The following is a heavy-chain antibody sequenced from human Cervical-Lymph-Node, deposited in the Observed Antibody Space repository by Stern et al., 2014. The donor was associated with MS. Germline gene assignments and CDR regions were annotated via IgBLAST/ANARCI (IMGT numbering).Heavy chain of an antibody. CDR1: GYTFTSYY. V-gene: IGHV1-46*03. D-gene: IGHD6-13*01. CDR2: INPSGGST. CDR3: ARDTKQQLSFEY. J-gene: IGHJ4*02. Sequence: VHLVESGAEVKKPGASVKVSCKASGYTFTSYYMHWVRQAPGQGLEWMGIINPSGGSTSYAQKLQGRVTMTRDQCTSTVCIEESSLRSEDPAVYYCARDTKQQLSFEYWGQGTLVPVSS.